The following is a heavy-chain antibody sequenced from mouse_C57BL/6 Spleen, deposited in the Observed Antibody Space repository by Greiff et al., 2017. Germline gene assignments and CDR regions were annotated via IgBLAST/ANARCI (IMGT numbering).Heavy chain of an antibody. J-gene: IGHJ2*01. Sequence: QVQLQQPGAELVMPGASVKLSCKASGYTFTSYWMHWVKQRPGQGLEWIGEIDPSDSYTNYNQKFKGKSTLTVDKSSSTAYMQLSSLTSEDSAVYYCARGSGETQLGGYYFDYGGQGTTLTVAS. CDR2: IDPSDSYT. V-gene: IGHV1-69*01. D-gene: IGHD4-1*02. CDR3: ARGSGETQLGGYYFDY. CDR1: GYTFTSYW.